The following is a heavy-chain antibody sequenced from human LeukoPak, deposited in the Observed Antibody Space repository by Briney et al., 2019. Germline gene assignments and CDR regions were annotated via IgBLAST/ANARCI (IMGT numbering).Heavy chain of an antibody. J-gene: IGHJ1*01. CDR3: ARGSSGWYSYAEYFQH. V-gene: IGHV3-48*04. Sequence: QPGGSLRLSCAASGFTFSSCGMHWVRQAPGKGLEWVSYISSSSSTIYYADSVKGRFTISRDNAKNSLYLQMNSLRAEDTAVYYCARGSSGWYSYAEYFQHWGQGTLVTVSS. CDR2: ISSSSSTI. D-gene: IGHD6-19*01. CDR1: GFTFSSCG.